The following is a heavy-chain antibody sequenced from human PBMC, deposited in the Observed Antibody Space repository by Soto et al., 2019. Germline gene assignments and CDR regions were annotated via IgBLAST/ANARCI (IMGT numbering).Heavy chain of an antibody. Sequence: EVQLVESGGGLVQPGGSLRLSCAASGFTFSSYSINWVRQAPGKGLEWFSYITSDSSTISYADSVKGRFNVSRDNAKNSLYLQMTSLRYEDATVYYCARVGRGVYGMDVWGQGTSVTVSS. D-gene: IGHD2-8*01. CDR3: ARVGRGVYGMDV. CDR1: GFTFSSYS. V-gene: IGHV3-48*02. CDR2: ITSDSSTI. J-gene: IGHJ6*02.